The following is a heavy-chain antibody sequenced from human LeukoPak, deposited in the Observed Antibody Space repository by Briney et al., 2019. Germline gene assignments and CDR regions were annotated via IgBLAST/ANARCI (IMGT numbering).Heavy chain of an antibody. CDR2: INPADFDT. Sequence: GESLKISCKGSGYSFTNYWIGWVRQMPGKGLEWMGIINPADFDTKYSPPFQGQVTISVDKYITTAYLQWSSLDASDTAMYYCARLGNSGNYLFDHWGQGTLVTVST. D-gene: IGHD3-22*01. V-gene: IGHV5-51*01. CDR3: ARLGNSGNYLFDH. CDR1: GYSFTNYW. J-gene: IGHJ4*02.